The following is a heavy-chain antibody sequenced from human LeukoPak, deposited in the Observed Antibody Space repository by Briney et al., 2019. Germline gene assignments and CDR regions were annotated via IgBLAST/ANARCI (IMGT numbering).Heavy chain of an antibody. V-gene: IGHV3-48*02. CDR3: ARAYSNGWYFFDY. CDR1: GFTVSSNY. J-gene: IGHJ4*02. D-gene: IGHD6-19*01. Sequence: GGSLRLSCAASGFTVSSNYMSWVRQAPGKGLEWVSYISSSSTTLYYADSVKGRFTISRDNAKSSLYLRMNSLRDEDTAVYYCARAYSNGWYFFDYWGQGTLVTVSS. CDR2: ISSSSTTL.